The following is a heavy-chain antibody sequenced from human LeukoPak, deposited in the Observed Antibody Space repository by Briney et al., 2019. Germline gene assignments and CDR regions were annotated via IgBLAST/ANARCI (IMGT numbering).Heavy chain of an antibody. V-gene: IGHV4-59*01. D-gene: IGHD6-13*01. CDR3: ARGIAAAGTGRFDP. Sequence: SETLSLTCTVSGGSISSYYWSWIRQPPGKGLEWIGYIYYSGSTNYNPSLKSRVTISVDTSKNQFSLKLSSVTAADTAVYYCARGIAAAGTGRFDPWGQGTLVTVSS. CDR2: IYYSGST. CDR1: GGSISSYY. J-gene: IGHJ5*02.